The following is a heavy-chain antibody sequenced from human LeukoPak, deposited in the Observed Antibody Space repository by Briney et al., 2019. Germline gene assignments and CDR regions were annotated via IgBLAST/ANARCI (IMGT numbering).Heavy chain of an antibody. D-gene: IGHD3-22*01. V-gene: IGHV3-53*01. CDR2: IYSGGST. Sequence: GGSLRLSCAASGFTFSSYAMSWVRQAPGKGLEWVSVIYSGGSTYYADSVKGRFTISRDNSKNTLYLQMNSLRAEDTAVYYCARGTYDSSGYPFDYWGQGTLVTVSS. J-gene: IGHJ4*02. CDR3: ARGTYDSSGYPFDY. CDR1: GFTFSSYA.